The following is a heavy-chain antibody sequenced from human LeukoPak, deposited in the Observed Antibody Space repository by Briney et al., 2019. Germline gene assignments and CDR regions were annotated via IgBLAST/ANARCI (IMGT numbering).Heavy chain of an antibody. J-gene: IGHJ6*04. CDR1: GFTFSSYE. D-gene: IGHD3-10*02. Sequence: GGSLRLSCAASGFTFSSYEINWVRQAPGKGLEWVSYISSSGSTRYYADSVKGRFTISRDNAKNSLYLQINSLRAEDTAVYYCAELGITMIGGVWGKGTTVTISS. CDR3: AELGITMIGGV. V-gene: IGHV3-48*03. CDR2: ISSSGSTR.